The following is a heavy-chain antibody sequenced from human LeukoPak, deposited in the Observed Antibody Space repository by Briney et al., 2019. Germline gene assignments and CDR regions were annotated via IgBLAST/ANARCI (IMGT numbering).Heavy chain of an antibody. CDR1: GGSFSGYY. V-gene: IGHV3-23*01. Sequence: PSETLSLTCAVYGGSFSGYYWSWIRQPPGKGLEWVSAISGSGGSTYYADSVKGRFTISRDNSKNTLYLQMNSLRAEDTAVYYCARDPGDSSSWSGGGSWGQGTLVTVSS. D-gene: IGHD6-13*01. J-gene: IGHJ4*02. CDR2: ISGSGGST. CDR3: ARDPGDSSSWSGGGS.